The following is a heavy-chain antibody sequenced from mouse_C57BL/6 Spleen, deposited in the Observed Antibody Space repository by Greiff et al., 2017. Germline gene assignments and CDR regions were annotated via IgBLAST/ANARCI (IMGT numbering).Heavy chain of an antibody. CDR2: IYPRSGNT. Sequence: QVQLKESGAELARPGASVKLSCKASGYTFTSYGISWVKQRTGQGLEWIGEIYPRSGNTYYNEKFKGKATLTADKSSSTAYMELRSLTSEDSAVYFCARNYYGSSSPYYFDYWGQGTTLTVSS. D-gene: IGHD1-1*01. V-gene: IGHV1-81*01. CDR1: GYTFTSYG. J-gene: IGHJ2*01. CDR3: ARNYYGSSSPYYFDY.